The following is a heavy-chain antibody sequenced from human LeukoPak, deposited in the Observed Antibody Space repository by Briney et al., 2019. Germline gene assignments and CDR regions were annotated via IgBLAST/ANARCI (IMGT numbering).Heavy chain of an antibody. J-gene: IGHJ3*02. CDR1: GGTFSSYA. D-gene: IGHD1-14*01. CDR2: IIPILGIA. CDR3: ARAGPTTGAFDI. V-gene: IGHV1-69*04. Sequence: ASVKVSCKASGGTFSSYAISWVRQAPGQGLEWMGRIIPILGIANYAQKFQGRVTITADKSTSTAYMELSSLRSEDTAVYYCARAGPTTGAFDIWGQGTMVTVSS.